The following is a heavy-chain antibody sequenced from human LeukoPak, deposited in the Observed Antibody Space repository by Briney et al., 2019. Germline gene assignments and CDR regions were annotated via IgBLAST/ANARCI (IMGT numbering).Heavy chain of an antibody. J-gene: IGHJ4*02. CDR3: AKDIYTYGSSVDY. Sequence: GGSLRLSCAASGFTSDDYAMHWVRQAPGKGLEWVSGISWNSNNIGYADSVKGRFTISRDNAKNSLYLQMNSLRAEDTALYYCAKDIYTYGSSVDYWGQGTLVTVSS. V-gene: IGHV3-9*02. D-gene: IGHD5-18*01. CDR1: GFTSDDYA. CDR2: ISWNSNNI.